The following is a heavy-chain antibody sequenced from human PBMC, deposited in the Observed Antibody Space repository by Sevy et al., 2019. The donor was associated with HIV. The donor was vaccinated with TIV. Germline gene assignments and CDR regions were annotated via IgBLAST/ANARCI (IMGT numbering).Heavy chain of an antibody. CDR2: VYSGVAT. Sequence: GGSLRLSCAVSGFTLTNEFFSWVRQAPGKGLEWVAVVYSGVATDYADFVKGRFTISRDKSKNTLYLQMKSLRAEDTAVYYCARVGYCRGGTCFSGFYYGMDVWGQGTTVTVS. V-gene: IGHV3-53*01. D-gene: IGHD2-15*01. J-gene: IGHJ6*02. CDR3: ARVGYCRGGTCFSGFYYGMDV. CDR1: GFTLTNEF.